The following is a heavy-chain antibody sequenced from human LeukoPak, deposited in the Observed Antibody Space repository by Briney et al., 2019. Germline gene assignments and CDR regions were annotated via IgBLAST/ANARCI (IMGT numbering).Heavy chain of an antibody. CDR2: INANSGTT. CDR3: AKPISGGLAVTADWFHP. V-gene: IGHV3-23*01. J-gene: IGHJ5*01. D-gene: IGHD6-19*01. CDR1: GFAFSVYA. Sequence: GGSRRLSCAASGFAFSVYAMSWLRQPPGKGLEWVSTINANSGTTPYAASVRGRFTISRDNSKNTLYLQLNTLRADDTATYYCAKPISGGLAVTADWFHPWGKGTLVVVSS.